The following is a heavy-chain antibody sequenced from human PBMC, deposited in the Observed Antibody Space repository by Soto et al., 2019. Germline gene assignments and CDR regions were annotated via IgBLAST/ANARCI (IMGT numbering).Heavy chain of an antibody. V-gene: IGHV1-69*13. J-gene: IGHJ4*02. CDR3: ATSEGRYGYSFEY. CDR1: GFTCNRQD. Sequence: SVKVSCNASGFTCNRQDRRWVRQAPGQGREWMGGIIPMLGTPHYAEKFQDRVTITADESTGTAYLELSSLTSEDTAVYYCATSEGRYGYSFEYWGAGTPVHVPS. D-gene: IGHD3-16*01. CDR2: IIPMLGTP.